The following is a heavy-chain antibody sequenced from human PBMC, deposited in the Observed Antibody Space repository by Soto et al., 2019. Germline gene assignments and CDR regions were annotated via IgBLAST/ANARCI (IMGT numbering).Heavy chain of an antibody. CDR1: GFTFSAYW. V-gene: IGHV3-74*01. CDR3: ARHPRSRRGGEFHPSLGRFAS. CDR2: IKGDGSST. J-gene: IGHJ5*01. D-gene: IGHD2-21*01. Sequence: EVQLVESGGGLVQPGGSLRLSCAASGFTFSAYWMHWVRQAPGKGLVWVARIKGDGSSTNYADSVKVRFTISRNKDEKTVSQQMSNLRTEEAAGHHSARHPRSRRGGEFHPSLGRFASWGQGTVVSVPS.